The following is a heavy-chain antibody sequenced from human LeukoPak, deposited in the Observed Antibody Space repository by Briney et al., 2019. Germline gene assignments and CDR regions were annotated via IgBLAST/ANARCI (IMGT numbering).Heavy chain of an antibody. Sequence: ASVKVSCKASGYTFASYAMHWMRQAPGQRLEWMGWINAGNGNTKYSQKFQGRVTITRDTSASTVYMELSSLRSEDTAAYYCARMYYDILTGYYSGAFDIWGQGTMVTVSS. V-gene: IGHV1-3*01. CDR3: ARMYYDILTGYYSGAFDI. D-gene: IGHD3-9*01. CDR1: GYTFASYA. J-gene: IGHJ3*02. CDR2: INAGNGNT.